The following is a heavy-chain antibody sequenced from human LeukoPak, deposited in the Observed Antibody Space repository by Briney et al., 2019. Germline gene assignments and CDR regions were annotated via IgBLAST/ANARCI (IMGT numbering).Heavy chain of an antibody. Sequence: PSETLSLTCTVSGGSISSYYWSWIRQPAGKGLEWIGRIYTSGSTNYNPSLKSRVTMSVDTSKNQFSLKLSSVTAADTAVYYCATTPREYSSTWYYFDYWGQGILVTVSS. CDR1: GGSISSYY. J-gene: IGHJ4*02. CDR3: ATTPREYSSTWYYFDY. D-gene: IGHD6-13*01. CDR2: IYTSGST. V-gene: IGHV4-4*07.